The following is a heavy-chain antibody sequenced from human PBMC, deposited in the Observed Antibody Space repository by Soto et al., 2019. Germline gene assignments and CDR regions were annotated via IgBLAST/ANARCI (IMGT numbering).Heavy chain of an antibody. CDR3: ARAVEGVLVPAAMGPWFDP. Sequence: QVQLVQSGAEVKKPGSSVKVSCKASGGTFSSYAISWVRQAPGQGLEWMGGIIPIFGTANYAQKFQGRVTITADESTSTAYMELSSLRSEDTAVYYCARAVEGVLVPAAMGPWFDPWGQGTLVTVSS. D-gene: IGHD2-2*01. CDR2: IIPIFGTA. V-gene: IGHV1-69*12. J-gene: IGHJ5*02. CDR1: GGTFSSYA.